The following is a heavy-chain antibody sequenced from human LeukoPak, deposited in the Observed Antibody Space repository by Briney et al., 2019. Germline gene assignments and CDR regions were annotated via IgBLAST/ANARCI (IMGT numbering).Heavy chain of an antibody. D-gene: IGHD2-15*01. Sequence: GGSLRLSCAASGFTFSSYEMNWVRQAPGKGLEWVAVISYDGSNEYYADSVKGRFIISRDNSKNTLYLQMNSLRAEDTAVYYCARDAIVYYYYYMDVWGKGTTVTVSS. J-gene: IGHJ6*03. CDR3: ARDAIVYYYYYMDV. CDR2: ISYDGSNE. CDR1: GFTFSSYE. V-gene: IGHV3-30*03.